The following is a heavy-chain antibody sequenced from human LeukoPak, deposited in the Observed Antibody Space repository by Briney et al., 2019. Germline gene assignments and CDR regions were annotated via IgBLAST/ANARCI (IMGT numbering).Heavy chain of an antibody. D-gene: IGHD3-22*01. V-gene: IGHV3-15*07. J-gene: IGHJ6*02. CDR1: GFTFSNAW. CDR2: IKSKTDGGTT. Sequence: PGGSLRLSCAASGFTFSNAWMNWVRQALGKGLEWVGRIKSKTDGGTTDYAAPVKGRFTISRDDSKNTLYLQMNSLKTEDTAVYYCTTDRVDYYDSSGYLDPGYYYYGMDVWGQGTTVTVSS. CDR3: TTDRVDYYDSSGYLDPGYYYYGMDV.